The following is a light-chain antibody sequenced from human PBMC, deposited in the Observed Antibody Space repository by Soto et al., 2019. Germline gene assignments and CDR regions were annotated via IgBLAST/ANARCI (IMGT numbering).Light chain of an antibody. V-gene: IGKV1-5*01. CDR3: QQYNSYSRWT. CDR2: DAS. J-gene: IGKJ1*01. Sequence: DIQMTQSPSTLSASVGDRVTITCRASQSISSWLAWYQQKPGKAPKLLIYDASSLESGVPSRFSGSGSGTEFTLTISSLQPDEGATYYCQQYNSYSRWTFGQGTKVDIK. CDR1: QSISSW.